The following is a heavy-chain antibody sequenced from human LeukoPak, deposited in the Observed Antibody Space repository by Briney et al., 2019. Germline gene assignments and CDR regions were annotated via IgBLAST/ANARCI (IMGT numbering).Heavy chain of an antibody. Sequence: GGSLRLSCETAGFTFSSYVMHWVRRTPGKGLVWVSRISHDGIINYADSVKGRFTISRDNAKNTLTLQMNSLRVEDTAVYFCARDWVYKIDYWGRGTLVTVSS. CDR2: ISHDGII. V-gene: IGHV3-74*01. CDR1: GFTFSSYV. J-gene: IGHJ4*02. D-gene: IGHD5-24*01. CDR3: ARDWVYKIDY.